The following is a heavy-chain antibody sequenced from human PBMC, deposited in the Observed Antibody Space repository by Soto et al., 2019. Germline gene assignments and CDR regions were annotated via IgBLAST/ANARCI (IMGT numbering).Heavy chain of an antibody. V-gene: IGHV1-69*12. CDR2: IMPVFPPP. J-gene: IGHJ6*02. CDR1: GGTFSSSA. D-gene: IGHD5-12*01. Sequence: QVQLEQSGAEVQKPGSSVKVSCKASGGTFSSSAFSWVRQAPGQGLEWMGGIMPVFPPPDYAQKFQDRVTIAADASTSTTNLELSGLRAEDTAIYYCARDKDRLQLGGNYYYSLDVWGQGTTVIVSS. CDR3: ARDKDRLQLGGNYYYSLDV.